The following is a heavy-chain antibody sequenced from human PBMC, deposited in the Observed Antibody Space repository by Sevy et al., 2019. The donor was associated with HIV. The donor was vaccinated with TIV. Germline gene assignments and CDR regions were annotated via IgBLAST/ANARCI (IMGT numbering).Heavy chain of an antibody. D-gene: IGHD6-25*01. CDR3: VRVGLKFSAGNIWPGLDF. Sequence: GGSLRLSCVASGFTFSSYDMNWVRQTPGKGLEWVSYTRNNGGTKNYTDSVKGRFSICRDNTKNSLYLQMNSLRAEDTAIYYGVRVGLKFSAGNIWPGLDFWGQGTLVTVSS. CDR1: GFTFSSYD. J-gene: IGHJ4*02. CDR2: TRNNGGTK. V-gene: IGHV3-48*03.